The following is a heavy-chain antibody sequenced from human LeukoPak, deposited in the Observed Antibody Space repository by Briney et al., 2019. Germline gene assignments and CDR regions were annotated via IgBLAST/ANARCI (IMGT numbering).Heavy chain of an antibody. CDR2: ISSSGSTI. CDR3: AELGITMIGGV. D-gene: IGHD3-10*02. V-gene: IGHV3-48*03. J-gene: IGHJ6*04. CDR1: GFTFSSYE. Sequence: VGSLRLSCAASGFTFSSYEMNWVRQAPGKGLEWVSYISSSGSTIYYADSVKGRFTISRDNAKNSLYLQMNSLRAEDTAVYYCAELGITMIGGVWGKGTTVTITS.